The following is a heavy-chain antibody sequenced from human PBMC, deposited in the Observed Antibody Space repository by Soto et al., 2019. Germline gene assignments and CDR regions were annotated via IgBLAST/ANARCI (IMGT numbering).Heavy chain of an antibody. D-gene: IGHD2-2*02. V-gene: IGHV4-30-2*01. CDR1: GGSISSSGYS. CDR3: ARVRPYTAYWFDP. Sequence: TSETLSLTCTVSGGSISSSGYSWTWIRQPPGKGLEWIGYIYPTGNTYYSPSLNSRVTISVNKSENQLSLKLYSVTAADTAVYYCARVRPYTAYWFDPWGQGILVTVSS. J-gene: IGHJ5*02. CDR2: IYPTGNT.